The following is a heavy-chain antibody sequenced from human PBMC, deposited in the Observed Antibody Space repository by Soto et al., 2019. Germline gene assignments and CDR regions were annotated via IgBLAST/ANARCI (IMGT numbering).Heavy chain of an antibody. D-gene: IGHD3-10*01. J-gene: IGHJ6*02. CDR2: VSPPFRTS. CDR1: GVSFNNNG. CDR3: ARVLYYGSGSYSPYGMDV. V-gene: IGHV1-69*01. Sequence: QVQLVQSGAEVKKPGSLVNVSCKTSGVSFNNNGIGWVRQAPGHGLEWMGGVSPPFRTSNYARKFRGRISITADASTGTVNMELSSLTSEDTAQYYCARVLYYGSGSYSPYGMDVWGQGTTVTVSS.